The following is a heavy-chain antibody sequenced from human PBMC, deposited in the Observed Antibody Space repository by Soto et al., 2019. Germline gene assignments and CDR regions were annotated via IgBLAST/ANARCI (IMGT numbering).Heavy chain of an antibody. J-gene: IGHJ4*02. CDR1: GYTFTSYG. CDR3: ALMDSGYVLHDY. D-gene: IGHD5-12*01. Sequence: GASVKVSCKASGYTFTSYGISWVRQAPGQGLEWMGWISAYNGNTDYAQKLQGRVTMTTDTSTSTAYMELRSLRSDDTAVYYCALMDSGYVLHDYWGQGTLVTVSS. V-gene: IGHV1-18*01. CDR2: ISAYNGNT.